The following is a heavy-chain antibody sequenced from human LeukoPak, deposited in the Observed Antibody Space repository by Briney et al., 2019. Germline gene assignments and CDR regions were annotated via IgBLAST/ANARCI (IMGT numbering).Heavy chain of an antibody. CDR1: GFTFSTYW. D-gene: IGHD6-13*01. CDR3: ARDSAGNDY. CDR2: IKQDGSEK. V-gene: IGHV3-7*01. J-gene: IGHJ4*02. Sequence: QTGGSLRLSCAASGFTFSTYWMSWVRQAPGKGLEWVGNIKQDGSEKYYIDSVKGRFTISRDNAKNSRYLQMNSLRAEDTAMYYCARDSAGNDYWGQGTLVTVSS.